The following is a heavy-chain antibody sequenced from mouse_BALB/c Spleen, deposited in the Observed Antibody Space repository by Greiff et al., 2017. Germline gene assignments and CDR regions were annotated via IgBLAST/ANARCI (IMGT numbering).Heavy chain of an antibody. V-gene: IGHV2-6-7*01. Sequence: VKLEESGPGLVAPSQSLSITCTVSGFSLTGYGVNWVRQPPGKGLEWLGMIWGDGSTDYNSALKSRLSISKDNSKSQVFLKMNSLQTDDTARYYCALIYYGTSWYFDVWGAGTTVTVSS. J-gene: IGHJ1*01. CDR1: GFSLTGYG. CDR3: ALIYYGTSWYFDV. CDR2: IWGDGST. D-gene: IGHD2-1*01.